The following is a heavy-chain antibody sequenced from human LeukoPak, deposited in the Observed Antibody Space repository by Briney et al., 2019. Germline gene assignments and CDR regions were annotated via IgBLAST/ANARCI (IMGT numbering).Heavy chain of an antibody. V-gene: IGHV1-2*02. CDR1: GYTFTGYY. CDR3: ARARKGYSIYYYYYMDV. J-gene: IGHJ6*03. CDR2: INPNSGGT. Sequence: GASVKVSCKASGYTFTGYYMHWVRQAPGQGLEWMGWINPNSGGTNYAQKFQGRVTMTRDTSISTAYMELSRLRSDDTAVYYCARARKGYSIYYYYYMDVWGKGTTVTVSS. D-gene: IGHD4-11*01.